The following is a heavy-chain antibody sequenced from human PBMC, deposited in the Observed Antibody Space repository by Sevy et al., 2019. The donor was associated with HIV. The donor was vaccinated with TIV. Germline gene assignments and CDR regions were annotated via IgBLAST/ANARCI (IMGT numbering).Heavy chain of an antibody. D-gene: IGHD4-17*01. Sequence: GGSLRLSCAASGFILSDYYMTWVRQAPGKGLEWVSYISGNDDTIYYADSVKGRFTISRDNTKNSLYLQMNSLRAEDTAVYYCARDHVKDGDLGDYYYYAMDVLGQGTTVTVSS. CDR1: GFILSDYY. CDR2: ISGNDDTI. CDR3: ARDHVKDGDLGDYYYYAMDV. V-gene: IGHV3-11*01. J-gene: IGHJ6*02.